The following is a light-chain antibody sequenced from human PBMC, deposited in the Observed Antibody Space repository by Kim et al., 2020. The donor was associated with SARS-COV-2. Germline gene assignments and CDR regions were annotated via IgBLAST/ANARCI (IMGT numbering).Light chain of an antibody. Sequence: LFPGERATPPCRASPSFSRSVLTLLPQKTCQAPRPLLYGSSSKATGIPDRFSCSWSGTDFTLTIRRLEPEDFAVYYCQQYGSSLWTFGQGTKVEIK. J-gene: IGKJ1*01. CDR1: PSFSRSV. V-gene: IGKV3-20*01. CDR3: QQYGSSLWT. CDR2: GSS.